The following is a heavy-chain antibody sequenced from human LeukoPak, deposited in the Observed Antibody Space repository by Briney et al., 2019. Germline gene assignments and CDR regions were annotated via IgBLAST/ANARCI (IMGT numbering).Heavy chain of an antibody. CDR2: ITPNSGGT. D-gene: IGHD1-26*01. CDR1: GYTLTGYY. Sequence: ASVKVSCKASGYTLTGYYMHWVRQAPGQGLEWMGWITPNSGGTNYAQKFQGRVTMTRDTSITTAYMELSRLRSDVTAVYYCARGEPFDYWGQGTLVTVSS. CDR3: ARGEPFDY. V-gene: IGHV1-2*02. J-gene: IGHJ4*02.